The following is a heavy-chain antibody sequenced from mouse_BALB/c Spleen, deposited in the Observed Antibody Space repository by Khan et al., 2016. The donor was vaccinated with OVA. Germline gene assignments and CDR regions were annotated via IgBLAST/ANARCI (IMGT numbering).Heavy chain of an antibody. CDR3: ARKDYYDYDPFPY. D-gene: IGHD2-4*01. CDR2: ISYSENT. V-gene: IGHV3-2*02. J-gene: IGHJ3*01. Sequence: VQLKQSGPGLVKPSQSLSLTCTVTGYSITSEYTWNWIRQFPGNKLEWMGFISYSENTRYNPSLKSRISITRDTSKNQFFLQLNSVTSEDTATYYCARKDYYDYDPFPYWGQGILVTVSA. CDR1: GYSITSEYT.